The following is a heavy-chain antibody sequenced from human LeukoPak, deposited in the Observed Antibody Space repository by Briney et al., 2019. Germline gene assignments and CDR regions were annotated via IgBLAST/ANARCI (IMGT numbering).Heavy chain of an antibody. CDR2: ISSNGGST. CDR3: ARGDYYDSSGYPPRDY. CDR1: GFTFSSYA. D-gene: IGHD3-22*01. V-gene: IGHV3-64*01. J-gene: IGHJ4*02. Sequence: GGSLRLSCAASGFTFSSYAMHWVRQAPGKGLEYVSAISSNGGSTYYANSVKGRFTISRDNSKNTLYLQMGSLRAEDMAVYYCARGDYYDSSGYPPRDYWGQGTLVTVSS.